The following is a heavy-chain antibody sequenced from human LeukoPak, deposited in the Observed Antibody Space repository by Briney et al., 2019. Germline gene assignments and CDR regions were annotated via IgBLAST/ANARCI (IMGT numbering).Heavy chain of an antibody. D-gene: IGHD3-10*01. J-gene: IGHJ4*02. CDR3: ARVTYGSGSYYIDY. CDR1: GYTFTGYY. V-gene: IGHV1-2*06. Sequence: ASVKVSCKASGYTFTGYYMHWVRQAPGQGLEWMGRINPNSGGTNYAQKFQCRVTMTRETTISTAYMELSRLRSDDTAVYYCARVTYGSGSYYIDYWGQGTLVTVSS. CDR2: INPNSGGT.